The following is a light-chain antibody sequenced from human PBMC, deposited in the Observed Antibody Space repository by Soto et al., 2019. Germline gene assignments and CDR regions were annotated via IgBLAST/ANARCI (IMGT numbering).Light chain of an antibody. Sequence: QSALTQPASVSGSPGQSITISCTGTSSDVGDYDYVSWYQQHPGKAPKLMIYEVRNRPSGVSNRFSGSKSGNTASLAISGLQAEDEANCYCSSYTNSNTWVFGGGTTLTVL. CDR3: SSYTNSNTWV. CDR1: SSDVGDYDY. J-gene: IGLJ3*02. V-gene: IGLV2-14*01. CDR2: EVR.